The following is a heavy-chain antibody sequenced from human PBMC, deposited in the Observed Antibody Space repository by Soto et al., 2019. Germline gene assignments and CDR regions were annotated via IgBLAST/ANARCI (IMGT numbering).Heavy chain of an antibody. D-gene: IGHD5-12*01. CDR3: ARESIVAGGRWFDP. CDR2: ISAYNGNT. J-gene: IGHJ5*02. Sequence: GASVKVSSQAFGYTFTNTGFTWGGQAPGQGLEWMGRISAYNGNTNYAQKLQGRVTMITDTSTSTAYMELRSLRSDDTAVYYCARESIVAGGRWFDPWGQGTLVTVSS. CDR1: GYTFTNTG. V-gene: IGHV1-18*04.